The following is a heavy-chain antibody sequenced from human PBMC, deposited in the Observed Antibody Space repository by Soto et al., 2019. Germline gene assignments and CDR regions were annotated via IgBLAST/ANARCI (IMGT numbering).Heavy chain of an antibody. Sequence: ASVKVSCKVSGYTLTELSMQWVRQAPGKGLEWMGGFDPEDGETIYAQKFQGRVTMTEDTSTDTAYMELSSLRSEDTAVYYCATVGAAAGNDYYYGMDVWGQGTTVTVYS. CDR3: ATVGAAAGNDYYYGMDV. CDR1: GYTLTELS. J-gene: IGHJ6*02. D-gene: IGHD6-13*01. CDR2: FDPEDGET. V-gene: IGHV1-24*01.